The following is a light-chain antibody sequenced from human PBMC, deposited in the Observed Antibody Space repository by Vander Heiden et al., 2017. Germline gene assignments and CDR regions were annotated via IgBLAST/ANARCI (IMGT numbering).Light chain of an antibody. V-gene: IGLV1-44*01. J-gene: IGLJ2*01. CDR1: SSNIGSNT. CDR2: SNN. Sequence: QSVLTQPPSASGTPGHRVTISCSGSSSNIGSNTVNWYQQLPGTAPELLIYSNNQRPSGVPDRFSGSKSGTSASLAISGLQSEDEADYYCAAWDDSLNGVVFGGGTKLTVL. CDR3: AAWDDSLNGVV.